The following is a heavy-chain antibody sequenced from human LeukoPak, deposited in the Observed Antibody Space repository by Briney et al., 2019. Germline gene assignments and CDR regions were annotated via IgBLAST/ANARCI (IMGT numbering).Heavy chain of an antibody. V-gene: IGHV3-23*01. D-gene: IGHD2-15*01. CDR3: AKLLGYCSGGSCYFEYFQH. J-gene: IGHJ1*01. Sequence: GGSLRLSCAASGFTFSSYAMSWVRQAPGKGLEWVSTISGSGDSTYYADSVKGRFTISRDNSKNTLYLQMNSLRAEDTAVYYRAKLLGYCSGGSCYFEYFQHWGQGTLVTVSS. CDR2: ISGSGDST. CDR1: GFTFSSYA.